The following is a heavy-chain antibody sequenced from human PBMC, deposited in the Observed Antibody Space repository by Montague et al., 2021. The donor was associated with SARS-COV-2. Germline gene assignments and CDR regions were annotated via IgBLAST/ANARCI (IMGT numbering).Heavy chain of an antibody. V-gene: IGHV4-39*01. Sequence: SETLSLTCTVSGGSISSSSYYWGWIRQPPGKVLEWIGSIYYSGSTYYNSSLKSRVTISVDTSKNQFSMKLSSVTAADTAVYYCARQENSSGWFKPDAFDIWGQGTMVTVSS. CDR1: GGSISSSSYY. D-gene: IGHD6-19*01. J-gene: IGHJ3*02. CDR2: IYYSGST. CDR3: ARQENSSGWFKPDAFDI.